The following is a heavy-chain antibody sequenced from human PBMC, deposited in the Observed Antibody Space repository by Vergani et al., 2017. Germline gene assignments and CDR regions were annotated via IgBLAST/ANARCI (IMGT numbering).Heavy chain of an antibody. J-gene: IGHJ5*01. CDR2: IYHSGST. V-gene: IGHV4-38-2*01. Sequence: QVQLQESGPGLVKPSETLSLTCAVSGYSISSGYYWTWIRQPPGKGLQWIGRIYHSGSTYYKSSLSSRVTISVDTSKNQFSLKLSSVTAADTAVYYCARHGYSSSWYDCWGQGTLVTVSS. D-gene: IGHD6-13*01. CDR1: GYSISSGYY. CDR3: ARHGYSSSWYDC.